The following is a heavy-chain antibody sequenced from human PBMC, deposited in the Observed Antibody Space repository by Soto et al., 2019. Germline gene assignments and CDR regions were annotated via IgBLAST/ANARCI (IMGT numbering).Heavy chain of an antibody. CDR3: AGLSTVTTDFDY. D-gene: IGHD4-17*01. CDR2: IYYSGST. CDR1: GGSISSYY. J-gene: IGHJ4*02. V-gene: IGHV4-59*01. Sequence: PSETLSLTCTVSGGSISSYYWSWIRQPPGKGLEWIGYIYYSGSTNYNPSLKSRVTISVDTSKNQFSLKLSSVTAADTAVYYCAGLSTVTTDFDYWGQGTLVTVSS.